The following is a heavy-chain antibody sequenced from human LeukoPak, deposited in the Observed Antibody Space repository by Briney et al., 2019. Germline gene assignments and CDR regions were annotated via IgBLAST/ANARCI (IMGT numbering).Heavy chain of an antibody. CDR1: VLTMIGYY. Sequence: PSETLSLTCAVYVLTMIGYYWSWIRQPPGKGLEWIGEIDHSGSTTYNPSLKGRVSISIDSSRNQFSLKVNSVTAADTAVYYCALVLYHSGRPGPWGQGTLVTVSS. CDR3: ALVLYHSGRPGP. J-gene: IGHJ5*02. D-gene: IGHD1-14*01. V-gene: IGHV4-34*08. CDR2: IDHSGST.